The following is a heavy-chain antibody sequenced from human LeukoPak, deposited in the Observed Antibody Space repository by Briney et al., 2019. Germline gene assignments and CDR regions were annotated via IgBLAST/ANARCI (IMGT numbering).Heavy chain of an antibody. V-gene: IGHV3-74*01. CDR1: GITVSSNY. D-gene: IGHD2-2*01. CDR2: INSDGSST. Sequence: GGSLRLSCAASGITVSSNYMSWVRQAPGKGLVWVSRINSDGSSTSYADSVKGRFTISRDNAKNTLYLQMNSLRAEDTAVYYCARDLGYCSSTSCLENWFDPWGQGTLVTVSS. CDR3: ARDLGYCSSTSCLENWFDP. J-gene: IGHJ5*02.